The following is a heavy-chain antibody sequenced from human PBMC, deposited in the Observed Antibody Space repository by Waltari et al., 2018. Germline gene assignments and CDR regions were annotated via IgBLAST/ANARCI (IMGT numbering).Heavy chain of an antibody. J-gene: IGHJ4*02. D-gene: IGHD3-10*01. CDR2: INYDGRQK. V-gene: IGHV3-7*01. CDR1: GFPFSRYW. Sequence: EVQLVESGGGLVQPGGSLRLACEASGFPFSRYWMSWVRQTPGKVLEWVANINYDGRQKYYVDSVKGRFAISRDNAKNSVYLQMNSLRVEDTAIYYCAKSRGFEYWGQGALITVSS. CDR3: AKSRGFEY.